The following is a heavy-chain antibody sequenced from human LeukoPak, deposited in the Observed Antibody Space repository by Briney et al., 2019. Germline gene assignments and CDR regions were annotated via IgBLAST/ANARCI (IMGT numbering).Heavy chain of an antibody. J-gene: IGHJ6*03. CDR2: IIPTFGTA. CDR3: ITDMVRGVNTYYMDV. D-gene: IGHD3-10*01. CDR1: GGTLSSYA. V-gene: IGHV1-69*13. Sequence: GASVKVSCKASGGTLSSYAISWVRQAPGQGLEWMGGIIPTFGTANYAQKFQGRVTITADESTSTAHMELSSLRSEDTAVYYCITDMVRGVNTYYMDVWGKGTTVTVSS.